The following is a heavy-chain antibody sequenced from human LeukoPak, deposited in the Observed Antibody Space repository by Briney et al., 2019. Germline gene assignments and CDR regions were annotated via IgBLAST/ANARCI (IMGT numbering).Heavy chain of an antibody. Sequence: GGSLRLSCAASGNYWMHWVRQAPGKGLVWVSHINSDGSWTSYADSVKGRSTISKDNAKNTVYLQMNNLRAEDTAVYYCVSFYEAYWGRGTLVTVSS. D-gene: IGHD2/OR15-2a*01. CDR1: GNYW. CDR3: VSFYEAY. J-gene: IGHJ4*02. CDR2: INSDGSWT. V-gene: IGHV3-74*01.